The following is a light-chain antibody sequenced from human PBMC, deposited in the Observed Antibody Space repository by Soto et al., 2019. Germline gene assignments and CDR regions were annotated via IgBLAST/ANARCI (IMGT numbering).Light chain of an antibody. CDR2: KAS. CDR3: QQYNSYPYT. Sequence: DIRMTQSPSTLSASVGGRVTITCRASQSISSWLAWYQQKPGKAAKLLIYKASSLESGVPSRFSGSGSGTEFTHTISRLLPDDFATYFCQQYNSYPYTFGQGTKLEIK. J-gene: IGKJ2*01. V-gene: IGKV1-5*03. CDR1: QSISSW.